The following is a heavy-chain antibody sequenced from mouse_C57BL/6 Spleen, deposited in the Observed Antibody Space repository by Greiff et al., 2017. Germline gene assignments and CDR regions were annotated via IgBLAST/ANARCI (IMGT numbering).Heavy chain of an antibody. CDR2: IYPGAGDT. J-gene: IGHJ3*01. Sequence: QVQLQQSGAELVKPGASVKISCKASGYAFSSYWMNWVKQRPGKGLEWIGQIYPGAGDTNYNGKFKGKATLTADKSSSTAYMQLSSLTSEDSAVYFWARRQLRLPWWAYWGQGTLVTVSA. V-gene: IGHV1-80*01. CDR3: ARRQLRLPWWAY. D-gene: IGHD3-2*02. CDR1: GYAFSSYW.